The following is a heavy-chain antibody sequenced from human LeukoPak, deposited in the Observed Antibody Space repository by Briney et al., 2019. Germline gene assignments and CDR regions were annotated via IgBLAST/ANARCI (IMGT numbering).Heavy chain of an antibody. D-gene: IGHD2-2*01. CDR1: GYTFTNYA. CDR2: ISAYNTNT. V-gene: IGHV1-18*01. J-gene: IGHJ4*02. Sequence: GASVKVSCKASGYTFTNYAISWVGQAPGHGREGMGWISAYNTNTNYAQNLQGRVTMTPDTSTTTAYMELRGLRSDDTSVYYCARVVVGESVVPIAGYFHYWRQATLVIVSS. CDR3: ARVVVGESVVPIAGYFHY.